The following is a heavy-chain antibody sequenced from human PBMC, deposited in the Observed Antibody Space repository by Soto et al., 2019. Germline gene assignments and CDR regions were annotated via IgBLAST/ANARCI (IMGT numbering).Heavy chain of an antibody. CDR2: IWYDGSNK. CDR1: GFIFSSYG. V-gene: IGHV3-33*06. J-gene: IGHJ5*02. Sequence: PGGSLRLSCEASGFIFSSYGMHWVRQAPGKGLEWVAVIWYDGSNKNYADSVRGRFTITRDNTKNTLYLHMNSLRAEDTAVYYCANSISWGQGTLVTVSS. CDR3: ANSIS.